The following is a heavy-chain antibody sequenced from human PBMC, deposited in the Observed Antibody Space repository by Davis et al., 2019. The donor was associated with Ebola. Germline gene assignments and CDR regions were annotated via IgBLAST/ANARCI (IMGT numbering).Heavy chain of an antibody. CDR1: GGSVSSDSYY. Sequence: MPSETLSLTCTVSGGSVSSDSYYWSWIRQPPGKGLEWIGSIYYRVRTHYNPSLKSRVTISEDTSKNLFSLKLSSVTAADTAVYYCARERHYGSGYYYYNMDVWGKGTTVTVSS. CDR2: IYYRVRT. D-gene: IGHD3-10*01. V-gene: IGHV4-61*01. CDR3: ARERHYGSGYYYYNMDV. J-gene: IGHJ6*03.